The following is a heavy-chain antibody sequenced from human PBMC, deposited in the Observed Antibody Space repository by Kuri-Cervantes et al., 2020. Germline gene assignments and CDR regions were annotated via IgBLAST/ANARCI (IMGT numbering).Heavy chain of an antibody. CDR1: GFTFSSYS. D-gene: IGHD5-18*01. V-gene: IGHV3-33*08. J-gene: IGHJ5*02. Sequence: GESLKISCAASGFTFSSYSMNWVRQAPGKGLEWVAVIWYDGSNKYYADSVKGRFTISRDNSKNTLYLQMNSLRAEDTAVYYCARAGYSYAFAGLDPWGQGTLVTVSS. CDR3: ARAGYSYAFAGLDP. CDR2: IWYDGSNK.